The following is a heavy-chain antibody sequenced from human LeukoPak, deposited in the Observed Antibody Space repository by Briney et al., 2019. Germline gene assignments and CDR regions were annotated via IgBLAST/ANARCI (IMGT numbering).Heavy chain of an antibody. V-gene: IGHV4-39*01. CDR3: ATYYDSSGYMDFDY. D-gene: IGHD3-22*01. CDR1: GGSIGTSNFY. J-gene: IGHJ4*02. Sequence: KPSETLSLTCTVSGGSIGTSNFYWGWIRQPPGKGLEWIGNIYYSGSTYYNPSLKSRVTISVDTSKNQFSLKLSSVTAADTAVYYCATYYDSSGYMDFDYRGQGTLVTVSS. CDR2: IYYSGST.